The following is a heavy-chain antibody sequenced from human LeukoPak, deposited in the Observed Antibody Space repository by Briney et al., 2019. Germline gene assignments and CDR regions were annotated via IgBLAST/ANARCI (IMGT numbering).Heavy chain of an antibody. V-gene: IGHV4-39*01. CDR1: GGSISSSSYY. Sequence: SSETLSLTCTVSGGSISSSSYYWGWIRQPPGKGLEWIGSIYYSGSTYYNPSLKSRVTISVDTSKNQFSLKLSSVTAADTAVYYCARRYCSSTSCYRTDYWGQGTLVTVSS. D-gene: IGHD2-2*02. J-gene: IGHJ4*02. CDR2: IYYSGST. CDR3: ARRYCSSTSCYRTDY.